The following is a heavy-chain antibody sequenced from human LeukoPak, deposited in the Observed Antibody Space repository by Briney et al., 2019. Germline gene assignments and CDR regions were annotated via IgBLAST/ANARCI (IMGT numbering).Heavy chain of an antibody. CDR3: ARLTDYDILTGYSYYFDY. Sequence: GGSLQISSKGSGYSFTSYWIGWVRQMPGKGLEWMGIIYPGDSDTRYSPSFQGQVTISADKSISTAYLQWSSLKASDTAMYYCARLTDYDILTGYSYYFDYWGQGTLVTVSS. J-gene: IGHJ4*02. V-gene: IGHV5-51*01. D-gene: IGHD3-9*01. CDR2: IYPGDSDT. CDR1: GYSFTSYW.